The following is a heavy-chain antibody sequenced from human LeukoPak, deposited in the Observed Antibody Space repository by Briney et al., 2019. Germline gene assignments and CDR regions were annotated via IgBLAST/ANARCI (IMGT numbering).Heavy chain of an antibody. CDR2: INSDGSST. D-gene: IGHD3-22*01. J-gene: IGHJ3*02. CDR1: GFTFSSYW. CDR3: VRGGYYDSRDAFHI. V-gene: IGHV3-74*01. Sequence: GGSLRLSCAASGFTFSSYWMHWVRQAPGKGLVWVSRINSDGSSTSYADSVKGRFTISRDNAKNSLYLQMNSLRAEDTAVYYCVRGGYYDSRDAFHIWGQGTVVTVSS.